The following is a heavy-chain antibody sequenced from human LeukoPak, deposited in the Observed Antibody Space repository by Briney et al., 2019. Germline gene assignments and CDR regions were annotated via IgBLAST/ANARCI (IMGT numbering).Heavy chain of an antibody. Sequence: SETLSLTCTFSGGSVSSYYWSWIRQPAGKGLEWIGRIYTSGSTNYNPSLKSRVTMSVDTSKNQFSLRLSSVTAADTAVYYCARDRYYYDTSGPPLDIWGQGTMVAVSS. CDR1: GGSVSSYY. V-gene: IGHV4-4*07. J-gene: IGHJ3*02. D-gene: IGHD3-22*01. CDR2: IYTSGST. CDR3: ARDRYYYDTSGPPLDI.